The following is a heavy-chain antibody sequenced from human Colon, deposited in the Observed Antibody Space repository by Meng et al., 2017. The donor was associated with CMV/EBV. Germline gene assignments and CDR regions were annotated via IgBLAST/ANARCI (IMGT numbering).Heavy chain of an antibody. J-gene: IGHJ3*02. CDR2: IYYSGST. CDR1: GGSISSYY. CDR3: ARFTTNYAFDI. V-gene: IGHV4-59*01. Sequence: SETLSLTCTVSGGSISSYYWSWIRQPPGKGLEWIGYIYYSGSTNYNPSLKSRVTISVDTSKNQFSLKLSSVTAADTAVYYCARFTTNYAFDIWGQGTKVTVSS. D-gene: IGHD3-22*01.